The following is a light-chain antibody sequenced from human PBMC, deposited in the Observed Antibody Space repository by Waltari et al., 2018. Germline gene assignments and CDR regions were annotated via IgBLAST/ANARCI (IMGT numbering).Light chain of an antibody. J-gene: IGKJ2*01. V-gene: IGKV1-5*01. CDR3: QQYNSYSPYT. CDR2: DAP. Sequence: DIQMTQSPSTLSASVGDRVTITCRASQSISSWLAWYQQKPGKAPKLLIYDAPSLESGGPSRFSGSGSGTEFTLTISSLQPDDFATYYCQQYNSYSPYTFGQGTKLEIK. CDR1: QSISSW.